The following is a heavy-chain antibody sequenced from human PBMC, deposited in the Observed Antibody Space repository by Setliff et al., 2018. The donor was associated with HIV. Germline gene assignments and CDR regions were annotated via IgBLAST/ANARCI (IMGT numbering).Heavy chain of an antibody. CDR3: ARAPRDGNNYGYQPYYFDY. Sequence: ASVKVPCKASGGTFSSYAISWVRQAPGQGLEWMGGIIPIFGTTKYAQKFQGRVTITTDESTSTAYMELSSLRSEDTAVYYCARAPRDGNNYGYQPYYFDYWGQGTLVTVSS. D-gene: IGHD4-17*01. J-gene: IGHJ4*02. CDR1: GGTFSSYA. CDR2: IIPIFGTT. V-gene: IGHV1-69*05.